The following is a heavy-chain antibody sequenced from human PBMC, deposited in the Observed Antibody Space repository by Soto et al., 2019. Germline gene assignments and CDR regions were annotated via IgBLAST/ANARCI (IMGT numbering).Heavy chain of an antibody. J-gene: IGHJ4*02. V-gene: IGHV1-18*01. CDR1: GYTFTSYG. D-gene: IGHD1-26*01. CDR2: ISAYNGNT. CDR3: ARGGSYFRPPAGRELEY. Sequence: ASVKVSCKASGYTFTSYGISWVRQAPGQGLEWMGWISAYNGNTNYAQKLQGRVTMTTDTSTSTAYMELRSLRSDDTAVYYCARGGSYFRPPAGRELEYWGQGTLVSVSS.